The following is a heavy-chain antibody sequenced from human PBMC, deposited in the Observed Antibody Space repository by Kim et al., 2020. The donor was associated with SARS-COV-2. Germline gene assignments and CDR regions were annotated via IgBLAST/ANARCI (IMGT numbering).Heavy chain of an antibody. CDR1: GYSFTSYW. CDR3: ARHGVSYYDFWSGYSWFDP. J-gene: IGHJ5*02. V-gene: IGHV5-51*01. Sequence: GESLKISCKGSGYSFTSYWIGWVRQMPGKGLEWMGIIYPGDSDTRYSPSFQGQVTISADKSISTAYLQWSSLKASDTAMYYCARHGVSYYDFWSGYSWFDPWGQGTLVTVSS. D-gene: IGHD3-3*01. CDR2: IYPGDSDT.